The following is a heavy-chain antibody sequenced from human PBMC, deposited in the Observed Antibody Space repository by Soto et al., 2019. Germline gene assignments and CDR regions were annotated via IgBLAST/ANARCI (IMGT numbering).Heavy chain of an antibody. CDR2: INPNSGGT. J-gene: IGHJ5*02. Sequence: ASVKVSCKASGYTFTGYYMHWVRQAPGQGLEWMGWINPNSGGTNYAQKFQGWVTMTRDTSISTAYMELSRLRSDDTAVYYCARGRAYCSGGSCYPPGWFDPWGQGTLVTVS. D-gene: IGHD2-15*01. CDR1: GYTFTGYY. CDR3: ARGRAYCSGGSCYPPGWFDP. V-gene: IGHV1-2*04.